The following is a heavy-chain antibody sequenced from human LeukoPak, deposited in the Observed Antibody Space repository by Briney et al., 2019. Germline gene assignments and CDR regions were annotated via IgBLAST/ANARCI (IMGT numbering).Heavy chain of an antibody. CDR2: INHSGST. CDR3: ARDPATVTIYYFDY. CDR1: GGSFSGYY. D-gene: IGHD4-17*01. Sequence: SETLSLTCAVYGGSFSGYYWSWIRQPPGKGLEWIGEINHSGSTNYNPSLKSRVTISVDTSKNQFSLKLSSVTAADTAVYYCARDPATVTIYYFDYWGQGTLVTVSS. J-gene: IGHJ4*02. V-gene: IGHV4-34*01.